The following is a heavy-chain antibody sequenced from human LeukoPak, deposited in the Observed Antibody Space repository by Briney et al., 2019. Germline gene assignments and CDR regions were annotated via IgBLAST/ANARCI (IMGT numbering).Heavy chain of an antibody. D-gene: IGHD5-12*01. CDR2: INQDGREK. CDR3: ASLVATMT. J-gene: IGHJ4*02. CDR1: RFAFSTYW. Sequence: GGSLRLSCAASRFAFSTYWMSWARQAPGKGLEWVANINQDGREKYYLDSVEGRFTISRDNAKKSLYLKMNSLRAEEKAVYYCASLVATMTWGQGTLVTVSS. V-gene: IGHV3-7*01.